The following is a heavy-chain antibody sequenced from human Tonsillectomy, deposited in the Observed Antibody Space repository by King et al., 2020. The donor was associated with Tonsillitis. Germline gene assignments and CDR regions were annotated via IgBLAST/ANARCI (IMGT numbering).Heavy chain of an antibody. CDR3: ARGSKIAVAGTWFDP. CDR1: GGSFSGYY. Sequence: HVQLQQWGAGLLKPSETLSLTCAVYGGSFSGYYWSWIRQPPGKGLEWIGDINHSGSTNSNPSPKSRVTISVDTSKIHFSLKLSSVTAADTAVYYCARGSKIAVAGTWFDPWGQGTLVTVSS. CDR2: INHSGST. D-gene: IGHD6-19*01. V-gene: IGHV4-34*01. J-gene: IGHJ5*02.